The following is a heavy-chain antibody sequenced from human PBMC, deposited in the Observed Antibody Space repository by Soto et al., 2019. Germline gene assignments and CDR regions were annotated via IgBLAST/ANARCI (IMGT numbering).Heavy chain of an antibody. J-gene: IGHJ6*02. V-gene: IGHV1-69*01. CDR3: AGFWCVVTPEYYYYGMDV. CDR1: GGTFSSYA. D-gene: IGHD3-3*01. CDR2: IIPIFGTA. Sequence: QVQLVQSGAEVKKPGSSVKVSCKASGGTFSSYAISWVRQAPGQGLEWMGGIIPIFGTANYAQKFQGRVTITADESTSTAYMELSSLRSEDTAVYYCAGFWCVVTPEYYYYGMDVWGQGTTVTVSS.